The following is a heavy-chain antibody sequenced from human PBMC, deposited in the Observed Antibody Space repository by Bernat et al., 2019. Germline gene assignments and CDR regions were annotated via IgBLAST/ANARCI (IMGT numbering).Heavy chain of an antibody. Sequence: EVQLVESGGGLIQPGGSLRLSCTASGFTVSSNYMSWVRQAPGKGLEWVSVIYSGGSTYYADSVEGRLTISRDNTKNTLYLQMNSLSAEDTAVYYCAGGETYYDILTGYYGNWYFDLWGRGTLVTVSS. CDR3: AGGETYYDILTGYYGNWYFDL. CDR1: GFTVSSNY. CDR2: IYSGGST. V-gene: IGHV3-53*01. J-gene: IGHJ2*01. D-gene: IGHD3-9*01.